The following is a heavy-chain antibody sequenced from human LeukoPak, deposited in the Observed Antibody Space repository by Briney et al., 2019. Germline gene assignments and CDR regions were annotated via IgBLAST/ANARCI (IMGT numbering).Heavy chain of an antibody. Sequence: GGSLRLSCAASGFTFSSHEMNWVRQAPGKGLEWVSYISSSGSTIYYADSVKGRFTISRDNAKNSLYLQMNSLRAEDTAVYYCASSLTTVNDWGQGTLVTVSS. CDR3: ASSLTTVND. CDR1: GFTFSSHE. V-gene: IGHV3-48*03. J-gene: IGHJ4*02. D-gene: IGHD4-17*01. CDR2: ISSSGSTI.